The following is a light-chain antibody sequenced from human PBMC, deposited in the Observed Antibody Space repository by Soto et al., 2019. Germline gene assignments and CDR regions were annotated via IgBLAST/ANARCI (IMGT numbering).Light chain of an antibody. CDR2: DAS. V-gene: IGKV1-5*01. CDR3: QQYNHSSFT. Sequence: DAQMTQSPSTLSASVGDRVTITCRASQNISKWLAWYQQKPGRAPNLLIYDASSLQTGVPSRFSGSGSGTEFTLIINSLQSDDFATYHCQQYNHSSFTFGPGTKVDLK. CDR1: QNISKW. J-gene: IGKJ3*01.